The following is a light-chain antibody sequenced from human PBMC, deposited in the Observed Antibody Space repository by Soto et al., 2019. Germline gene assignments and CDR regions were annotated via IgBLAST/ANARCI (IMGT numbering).Light chain of an antibody. CDR1: QSVSSN. V-gene: IGKV3-15*01. Sequence: EILMTQSPGTLSVSPGERATLSCRASQSVSSNLAWYQQKPGQAPRLLIYDISSRATGIPARFSGSGSGTEFTLTISSLQSEDFGVYHCQQYKNWPLTFGGGTKVEI. J-gene: IGKJ4*01. CDR3: QQYKNWPLT. CDR2: DIS.